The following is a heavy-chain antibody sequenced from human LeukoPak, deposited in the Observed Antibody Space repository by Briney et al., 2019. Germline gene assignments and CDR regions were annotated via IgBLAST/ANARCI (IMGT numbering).Heavy chain of an antibody. CDR1: GFTFSSYW. Sequence: GGFLRLSCAASGFTFSSYWMSWVRQAPGKGLEWVANIKQDGSEKYYVDSVKGRFTISRDNAKNSLYLQMNSLRAEDTAVYYCARIQYTGSYYYDYWGQGTLVTVSS. CDR3: ARIQYTGSYYYDY. CDR2: IKQDGSEK. V-gene: IGHV3-7*01. D-gene: IGHD1-26*01. J-gene: IGHJ4*02.